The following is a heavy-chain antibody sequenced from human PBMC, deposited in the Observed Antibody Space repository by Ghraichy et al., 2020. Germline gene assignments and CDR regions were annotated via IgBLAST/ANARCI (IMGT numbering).Heavy chain of an antibody. Sequence: GESLRLSCAASGISFSYYWMTWVRQAPGKGLEWVANIKQDGSEKYYVDSVKGRFTISRDNAKNSVYLQVNSLRGEDTAVYYCARGQLFLGFDPWGQGTLVTVSS. CDR3: ARGQLFLGFDP. D-gene: IGHD2-2*01. V-gene: IGHV3-7*01. CDR2: IKQDGSEK. CDR1: GISFSYYW. J-gene: IGHJ5*02.